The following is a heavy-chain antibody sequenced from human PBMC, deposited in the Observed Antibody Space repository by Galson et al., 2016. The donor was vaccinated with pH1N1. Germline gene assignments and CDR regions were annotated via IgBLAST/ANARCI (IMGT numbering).Heavy chain of an antibody. CDR1: GGSISSSSYY. CDR3: ARDPRELSPTFGAFDI. Sequence: SETLSLTCTVSGGSISSSSYYWGWIRQPPGMGLEWIGSIFYSGGTHYNPSLKRRVTMSLDTSKNRFSLNLTSVAAADTAVYYCARDPRELSPTFGAFDIWGQGTMVTVSS. CDR2: IFYSGGT. V-gene: IGHV4-39*07. J-gene: IGHJ3*02. D-gene: IGHD3-16*02.